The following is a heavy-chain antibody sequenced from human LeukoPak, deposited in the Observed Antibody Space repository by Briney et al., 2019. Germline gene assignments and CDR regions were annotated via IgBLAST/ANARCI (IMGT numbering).Heavy chain of an antibody. CDR2: INTDGTVT. CDR1: GLTFSKYW. J-gene: IGHJ4*02. D-gene: IGHD6-19*01. V-gene: IGHV3-74*01. Sequence: GGSLRLSCAASGLTFSKYWMLWVRRAPGKGLESVSRINTDGTVTTYADSVKGRFTVSRDNADNTMFLRMNSVRDEDTAVYYCATKQWLAPPPDSWGQGTPVTVSS. CDR3: ATKQWLAPPPDS.